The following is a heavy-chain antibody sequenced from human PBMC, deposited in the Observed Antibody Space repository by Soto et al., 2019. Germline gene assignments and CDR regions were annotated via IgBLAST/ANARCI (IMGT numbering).Heavy chain of an antibody. CDR1: GGSISSYY. Sequence: ASETLSLTCTVSGGSISSYYWSWIRQPPGKGLEWIGYIYYSGSTNYNPSLKSRVTISVDTSKNQFSLKLSSVTAADTAVYYCARMGMVYASFDYWGQGTLVTVSS. CDR2: IYYSGST. V-gene: IGHV4-59*01. D-gene: IGHD2-8*01. CDR3: ARMGMVYASFDY. J-gene: IGHJ4*02.